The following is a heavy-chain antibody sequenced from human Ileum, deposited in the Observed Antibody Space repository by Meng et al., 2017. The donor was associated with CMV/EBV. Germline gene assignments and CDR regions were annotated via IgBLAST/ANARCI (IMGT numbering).Heavy chain of an antibody. Sequence: CSFSGFSLRSSGLSVGWIRQPPGKALEWLALIYWNDDKRFSPSLKNRVTITKDTSKNQVVLTMTNMDPVDTATYYCALRGDTSLVFDFWGQGTLVTVSS. J-gene: IGHJ4*02. CDR2: IYWNDDK. CDR1: GFSLRSSGLS. CDR3: ALRGDTSLVFDF. V-gene: IGHV2-5*01. D-gene: IGHD5-18*01.